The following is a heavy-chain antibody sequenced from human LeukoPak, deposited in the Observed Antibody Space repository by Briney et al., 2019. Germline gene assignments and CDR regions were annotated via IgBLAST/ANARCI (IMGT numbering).Heavy chain of an antibody. CDR2: IRYDGSNK. J-gene: IGHJ4*02. CDR3: AKSGPHYDILTGYYTYYFDY. V-gene: IGHV3-30*02. CDR1: GFTFSSYG. D-gene: IGHD3-9*01. Sequence: GGSLRLSFAASGFTFSSYGMHWVRQAPGKGLEWVAFIRYDGSNKYYADSVKGRFTISRDNSKNTLYLQMNSLRAEDTAVYYCAKSGPHYDILTGYYTYYFDYWGQGTLVTVSS.